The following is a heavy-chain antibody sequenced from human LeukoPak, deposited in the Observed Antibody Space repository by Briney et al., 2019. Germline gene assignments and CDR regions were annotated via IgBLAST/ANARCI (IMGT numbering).Heavy chain of an antibody. CDR1: GGTFSSYA. V-gene: IGHV1-69*13. D-gene: IGHD6-13*01. J-gene: IGHJ5*02. Sequence: SVKVSCKASGGTFSSYAISWVRQAPGQGLEWMGGIIPIFGTANYAQKFQGRVTITADESTSTAYMELSSLRSDDTAVYYCARAEYASSDSIDPWGQGTLVTVSS. CDR2: IIPIFGTA. CDR3: ARAEYASSDSIDP.